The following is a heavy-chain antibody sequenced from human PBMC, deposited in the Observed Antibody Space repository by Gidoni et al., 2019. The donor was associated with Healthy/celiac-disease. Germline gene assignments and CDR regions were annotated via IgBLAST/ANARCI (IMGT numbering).Heavy chain of an antibody. Sequence: EVQLVESGGGLVKPGGSLRLSCAASGFTFSNAWMNWVRQAPGKGLEWVGRIKSKTDGGTTDYAAPVKGRFTISRDDSKNTLYLQMNSLKTEDTAVYYCTTFIVVVPAATGAPRDYWGQGTLVTVSS. D-gene: IGHD2-2*01. V-gene: IGHV3-15*07. J-gene: IGHJ4*02. CDR2: IKSKTDGGTT. CDR1: GFTFSNAW. CDR3: TTFIVVVPAATGAPRDY.